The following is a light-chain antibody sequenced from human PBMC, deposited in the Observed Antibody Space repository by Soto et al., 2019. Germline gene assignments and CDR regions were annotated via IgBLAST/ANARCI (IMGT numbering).Light chain of an antibody. CDR3: QQYNDWPRT. Sequence: EIVMTQSPATRSVSPMEIGTPSFMASQLFSSNLAWYQRRPGQDPRLLIYGSSTRATGVPPRFSGSASGKEFTLTISSMQSEDFGVYYCQQYNDWPRTFGQGTRLEIK. V-gene: IGKV3-15*01. J-gene: IGKJ5*01. CDR1: QLFSSN. CDR2: GSS.